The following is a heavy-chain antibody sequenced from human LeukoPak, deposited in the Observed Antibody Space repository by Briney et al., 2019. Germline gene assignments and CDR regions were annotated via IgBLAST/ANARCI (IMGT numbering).Heavy chain of an antibody. V-gene: IGHV3-21*01. CDR1: GFTFSSYS. J-gene: IGHJ4*02. D-gene: IGHD3-3*01. CDR3: TSFWSGFFDH. CDR2: ISSSSSYI. Sequence: GGSLRLSCAASGFTFSSYSMNWVRQAPGKGLEWVSSISSSSSYIYYADSVKGRFTISRDNAKNSLYLQMNSLRAEDTAVYFCTSFWSGFFDHWGRGTLVTVSS.